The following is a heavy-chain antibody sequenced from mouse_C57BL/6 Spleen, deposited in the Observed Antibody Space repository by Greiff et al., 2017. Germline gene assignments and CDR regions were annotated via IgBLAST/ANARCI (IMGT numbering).Heavy chain of an antibody. CDR1: GFTFSDYG. V-gene: IGHV5-15*01. D-gene: IGHD4-1*01. CDR3: ARQDWDYAMDY. Sequence: EVQGVESGGGLVQPGGSLKLSCAASGFTFSDYGMAWVRQAPRKGPEWVAFISNLAYSIYYADTVTGRFTISRENAKNTLYLEMSSLRSEDTAMYYCARQDWDYAMDYWGQGTSVTVSS. CDR2: ISNLAYSI. J-gene: IGHJ4*01.